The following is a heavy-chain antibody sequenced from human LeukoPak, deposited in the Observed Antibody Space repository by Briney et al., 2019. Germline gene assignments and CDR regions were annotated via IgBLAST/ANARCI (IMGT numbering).Heavy chain of an antibody. J-gene: IGHJ5*02. CDR3: TREGGSSYGYAYH. V-gene: IGHV1-2*07. CDR2: INPHSGDT. D-gene: IGHD5-18*01. CDR1: GYTFTSYY. Sequence: ASVKVSCTAFGYTFTSYYMHWVRQAPGQGLEWMGWINPHSGDTNYAHKFQGRVTMTRDTSISIAYMELSSLKSDDTAVYYCTREGGSSYGYAYHWGQGTLVTVSS.